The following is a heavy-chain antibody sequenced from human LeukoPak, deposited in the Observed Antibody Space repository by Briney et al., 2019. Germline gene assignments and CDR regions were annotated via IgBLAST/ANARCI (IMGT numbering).Heavy chain of an antibody. V-gene: IGHV4-39*07. CDR3: ARTSIAARPPGAHYYMDV. J-gene: IGHJ6*03. CDR1: GGSISSSSYY. D-gene: IGHD6-6*01. CDR2: IYYSGST. Sequence: SETLSLTCTVSGGSISSSSYYWGWIRQPPGKGLEWIGSIYYSGSTSYNPSLKSRVTISVDTSKNQFSLKLSSVTAADTAVYYCARTSIAARPPGAHYYMDVWGKGTTVTVSS.